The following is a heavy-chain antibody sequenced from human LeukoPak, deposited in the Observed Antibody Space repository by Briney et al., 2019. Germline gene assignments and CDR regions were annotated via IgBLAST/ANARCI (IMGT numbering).Heavy chain of an antibody. D-gene: IGHD6-19*01. Sequence: ASVKVSCKASGGTLSSYAIRWVRQAPGQGLEWMGVISSNLGKTNYAQKFQGRFTITRDESKSTAYMELSSLRSEETAVYYCAREREAVAGHNWFDPWGQGALVTVSS. V-gene: IGHV1-69*05. CDR1: GGTLSSYA. CDR3: AREREAVAGHNWFDP. CDR2: ISSNLGKT. J-gene: IGHJ5*02.